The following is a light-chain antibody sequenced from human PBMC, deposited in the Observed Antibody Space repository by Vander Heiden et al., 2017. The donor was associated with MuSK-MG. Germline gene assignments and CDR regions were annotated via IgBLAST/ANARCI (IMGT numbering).Light chain of an antibody. CDR1: QSISTY. Sequence: DIQMTQSPSSLSASVGDRVTLTCRASQSISTYLNWYQRKPGKAPNLLIYGASSLQSGVPSRFNGSGSGTDFTLTISRLQPEDFATYYCHQSHSIPETFGQGTTVEV. CDR2: GAS. J-gene: IGKJ1*01. CDR3: HQSHSIPET. V-gene: IGKV1-39*01.